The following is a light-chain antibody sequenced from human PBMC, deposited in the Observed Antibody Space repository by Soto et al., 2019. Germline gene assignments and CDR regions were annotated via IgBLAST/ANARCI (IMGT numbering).Light chain of an antibody. CDR2: EVR. CDR1: SSDVGGYNY. Sequence: QSALTQPASVSGSPGQSITISCTGTSSDVGGYNYVSWYQQHPGKAPKLMIYEVRNRPSGVSNRFSGSKSGNTASLTISGLQAEDEADYYCSSYTTSRTYVVFGGGTKRPS. V-gene: IGLV2-14*01. J-gene: IGLJ2*01. CDR3: SSYTTSRTYVV.